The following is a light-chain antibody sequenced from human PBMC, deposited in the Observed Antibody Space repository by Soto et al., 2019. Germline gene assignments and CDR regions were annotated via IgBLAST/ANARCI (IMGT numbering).Light chain of an antibody. J-gene: IGKJ1*01. CDR3: QHYNSYSEA. V-gene: IGKV1-5*03. CDR2: KAS. Sequence: IQMTQSPSTLSASVGDRVTFTCRASQTISTWLAWYQQKPGEAPKLLIYKASTLEVGVPSRFSASGSGTEFTLTINTLQPADFATYYRQHYNSYSEAFGQGTKVDIK. CDR1: QTISTW.